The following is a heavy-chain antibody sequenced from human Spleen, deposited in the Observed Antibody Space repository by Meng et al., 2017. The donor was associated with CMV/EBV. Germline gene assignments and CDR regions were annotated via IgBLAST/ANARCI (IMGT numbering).Heavy chain of an antibody. CDR2: ISYDGSNK. J-gene: IGHJ4*02. Sequence: GGSLRLSCEASGLTFSSYGMSWVRQAPGKGLDWVTIISYDGSNKFYADSVKGRFTISRDNAKNSLYLQMNSLRAEDTAVYYCARDPRVKSYVVVPAASDYWGQGTMVTVSS. CDR1: GLTFSSYG. CDR3: ARDPRVKSYVVVPAASDY. D-gene: IGHD2-2*01. V-gene: IGHV3-30*03.